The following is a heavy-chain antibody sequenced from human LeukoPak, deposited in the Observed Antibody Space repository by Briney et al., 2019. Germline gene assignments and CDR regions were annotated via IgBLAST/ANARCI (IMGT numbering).Heavy chain of an antibody. Sequence: PSETLSLTCTVSGGSISSYYWSWIRQPAGKGLEWIGRIYTSGSTNYNPSLKSRVTMSVDTSKNQFSLKLSSVTAADTAVYYCARLDSSSGYSDAFDIWGQGTMVTVSS. CDR1: GGSISSYY. D-gene: IGHD6-13*01. CDR3: ARLDSSSGYSDAFDI. CDR2: IYTSGST. V-gene: IGHV4-4*07. J-gene: IGHJ3*02.